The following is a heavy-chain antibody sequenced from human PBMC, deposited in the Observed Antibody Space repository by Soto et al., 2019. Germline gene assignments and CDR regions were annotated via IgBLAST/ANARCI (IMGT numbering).Heavy chain of an antibody. V-gene: IGHV6-1*01. CDR1: GDSVSSNSAA. CDR2: TYYRSKWYN. J-gene: IGHJ5*02. Sequence: SHTLSLTCAISGDSVSSNSAAWNWIRQSPSRGLEWLGRTYYRSKWYNDYAVSVKSRITINPDTSKNQFSLQLNSVTPEDTAVYYCARTPKQWLANWFDPWGQGTLVTVSS. D-gene: IGHD6-19*01. CDR3: ARTPKQWLANWFDP.